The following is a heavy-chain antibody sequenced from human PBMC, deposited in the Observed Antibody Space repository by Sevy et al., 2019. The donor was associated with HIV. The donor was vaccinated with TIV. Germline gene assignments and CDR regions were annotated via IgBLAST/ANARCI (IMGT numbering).Heavy chain of an antibody. CDR2: IGIAGDT. D-gene: IGHD3-10*01. J-gene: IGHJ5*02. CDR1: GFTFSSYD. Sequence: GRSLRLSCAASGFTFSSYDMHWVRQVTGQGLEWVSGIGIAGDTYYPGSVKGRFTISRENARNSLDLQMNSLRAGDTAVYYCVRGNNLGELGYWFDPWGQGTLVTVSS. V-gene: IGHV3-13*01. CDR3: VRGNNLGELGYWFDP.